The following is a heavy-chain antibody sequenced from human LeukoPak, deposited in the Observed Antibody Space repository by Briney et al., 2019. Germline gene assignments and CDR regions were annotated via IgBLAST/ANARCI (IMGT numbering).Heavy chain of an antibody. J-gene: IGHJ4*02. CDR3: ARDIRPTRGYCSSTSCYSPGY. V-gene: IGHV3-21*01. Sequence: KTGGSLRLSCAASGFTFSSYSMNWVRQAPGKGPEWVSSISSSSSYIYYADSVKGRFTISRDNAKNSLYLQMNSLRAEDTAVYYCARDIRPTRGYCSSTSCYSPGYWGQGTLVTVSS. D-gene: IGHD2-2*01. CDR2: ISSSSSYI. CDR1: GFTFSSYS.